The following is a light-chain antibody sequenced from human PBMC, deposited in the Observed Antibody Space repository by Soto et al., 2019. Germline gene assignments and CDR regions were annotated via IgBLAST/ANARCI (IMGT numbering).Light chain of an antibody. V-gene: IGKV1-39*01. CDR2: GAS. J-gene: IGKJ5*01. CDR1: HPISNY. CDR3: QQTYATPIT. Sequence: MSQSPASLSAHEGDRVTITCRASHPISNYLNWYQHRPGKAPKLLIYGASTLQSGVPSRFSGSESGTDFTLTITSLQPEDCATYYCQQTYATPITFGQGRRLEIK.